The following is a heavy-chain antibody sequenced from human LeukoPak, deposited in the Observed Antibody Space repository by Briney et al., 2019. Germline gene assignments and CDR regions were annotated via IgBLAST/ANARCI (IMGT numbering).Heavy chain of an antibody. D-gene: IGHD5-18*01. CDR2: ISTYNGNT. V-gene: IGHV1-18*01. CDR1: GYTFTTYG. CDR3: ARDRMDTGTYFDY. Sequence: GASVKVSCRSSGYTFTTYGITWVRQAPGQGLECIGWISTYNGNTNYAQEIQGRVTMTTDTSTSTAYMELRSLRSDDTAMYYCARDRMDTGTYFDYWGQGTLVTVSS. J-gene: IGHJ4*02.